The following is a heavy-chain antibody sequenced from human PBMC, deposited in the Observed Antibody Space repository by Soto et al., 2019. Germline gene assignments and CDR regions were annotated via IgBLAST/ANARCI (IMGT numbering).Heavy chain of an antibody. CDR3: ARQQLVVVGNWFDP. V-gene: IGHV5-51*01. Sequence: XDSLKISRKGSGYSFTRYWVGLVRQMPGKGLEWMGIIYPGDSDTRYSPSFQGQVTISADKSISTAYLQWSSLKASDTAMYYCARQQLVVVGNWFDPWGQGTLVTVSS. CDR1: GYSFTRYW. D-gene: IGHD6-13*01. J-gene: IGHJ5*02. CDR2: IYPGDSDT.